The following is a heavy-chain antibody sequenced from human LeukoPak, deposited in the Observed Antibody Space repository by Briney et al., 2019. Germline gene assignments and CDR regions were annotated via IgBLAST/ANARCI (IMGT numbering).Heavy chain of an antibody. D-gene: IGHD3-16*02. CDR2: INPNSGGT. J-gene: IGHJ6*02. Sequence: ASVKVSCKASGYTFTGYYMHWVRQAPGQGLERMGWINPNSGGTNYAQKFQGRVTMTRDTSISTAYMELSRLRSDDTAVYYCARDIAGYYYYGMDVWGQGTTVTVSS. CDR3: ARDIAGYYYYGMDV. CDR1: GYTFTGYY. V-gene: IGHV1-2*02.